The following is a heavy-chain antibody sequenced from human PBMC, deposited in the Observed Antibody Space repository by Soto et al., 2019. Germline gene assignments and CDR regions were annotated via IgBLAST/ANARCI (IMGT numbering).Heavy chain of an antibody. V-gene: IGHV3-7*01. J-gene: IGHJ4*02. CDR2: IKYDGNEK. Sequence: EVHLVESGGASVQPGGSLRLSCGASGFSLSSKSMSWVRQAPGKGLEWVASIKYDGNEKFYVDSVKGRFTVSRDTAKNSLYLQMNSLRGDDTALYYCASLLGDVTTFDYWGQGSLVTVSS. CDR3: ASLLGDVTTFDY. CDR1: GFSLSSKS. D-gene: IGHD1-1*01.